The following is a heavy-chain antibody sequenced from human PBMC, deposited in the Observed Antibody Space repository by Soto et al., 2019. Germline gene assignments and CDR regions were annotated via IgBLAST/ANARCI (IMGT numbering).Heavy chain of an antibody. V-gene: IGHV3-33*01. CDR2: IWYDGSNK. Sequence: PGGSLRLSCAASGFTFSSYGMHWVRQAPGKGLEWVAVIWYDGSNKYYADSVKGRFTISRDNSKNTLYLQMNSLRAEDTAVYYCAREGHYDFWSGSFDYWGQGTLVTVSS. D-gene: IGHD3-3*01. CDR1: GFTFSSYG. J-gene: IGHJ4*02. CDR3: AREGHYDFWSGSFDY.